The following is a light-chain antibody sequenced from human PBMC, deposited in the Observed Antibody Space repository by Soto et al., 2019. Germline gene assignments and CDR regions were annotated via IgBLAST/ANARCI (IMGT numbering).Light chain of an antibody. CDR3: QQYYTTPLT. V-gene: IGKV3-11*01. CDR1: QSVSSY. J-gene: IGKJ5*01. Sequence: EIVLTQSPATLSLSPWEIATLSCRASQSVSSYLTWYQRKPGQAPRLLIYDASNRATGIPARFSGSGSGTDFTLTISSLQAEDVAVYYCQQYYTTPLTFGQGTRLEIK. CDR2: DAS.